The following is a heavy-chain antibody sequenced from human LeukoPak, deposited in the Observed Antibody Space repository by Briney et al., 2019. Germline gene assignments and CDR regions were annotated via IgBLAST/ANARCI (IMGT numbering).Heavy chain of an antibody. V-gene: IGHV3-48*04. CDR1: GFTFSSYS. CDR3: ARGGYYDSSGYYHRDY. CDR2: ISSSSSTI. D-gene: IGHD3-22*01. J-gene: IGHJ4*02. Sequence: GGSLRLSCAAPGFTFSSYSMNWVRQAPEKGLEWVSYISSSSSTIYYADSVKGRFTISRDNAKNSLYLQMNSLRAEDTAVYYCARGGYYDSSGYYHRDYWGQGTLVTVSS.